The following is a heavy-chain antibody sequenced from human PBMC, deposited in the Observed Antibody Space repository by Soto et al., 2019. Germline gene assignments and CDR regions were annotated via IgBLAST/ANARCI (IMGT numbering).Heavy chain of an antibody. CDR3: ARDYPYCTGGSCLGD. CDR1: GYTFTSFV. J-gene: IGHJ4*02. V-gene: IGHV1-3*01. CDR2: IDAGKGNT. D-gene: IGHD2-15*01. Sequence: QVQLVQSGAEVKKPGASVKVSCKASGYTFTSFVVHWVRQAPGQRLEWMGWIDAGKGNTKYSHKFQGRVIITRDTSASTAYMDLSSLTSEDTAVYYCARDYPYCTGGSCLGDWGQGTLVIVSS.